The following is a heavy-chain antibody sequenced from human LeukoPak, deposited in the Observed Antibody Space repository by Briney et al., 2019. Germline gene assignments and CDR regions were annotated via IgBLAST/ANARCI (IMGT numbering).Heavy chain of an antibody. Sequence: NPGGSLRLSCAACGFTFSRYSMNWVRQARGKGLEGVSSISSSSSYIYYADSVKGRFTISRDNAKNSLYLQMNSLRAEDTAVYYCARFGRMRGWFDPWGQGTLVTVSS. CDR2: ISSSSSYI. CDR1: GFTFSRYS. CDR3: ARFGRMRGWFDP. J-gene: IGHJ5*02. D-gene: IGHD2-8*01. V-gene: IGHV3-21*01.